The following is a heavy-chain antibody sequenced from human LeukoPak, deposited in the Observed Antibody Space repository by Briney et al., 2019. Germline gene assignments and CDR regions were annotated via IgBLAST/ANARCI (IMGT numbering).Heavy chain of an antibody. Sequence: GSLRLSCAVSGITLSNYGMSWVRQTPGKGLEWIGYIYYSGSTNYNPSLKSRVTISVDTSKNQFSLKLSSVTAADTAVYYCARGRNWNDVWGQGTLVTVSS. D-gene: IGHD1-1*01. J-gene: IGHJ4*02. V-gene: IGHV4-59*01. CDR1: GITLSNYG. CDR2: IYYSGST. CDR3: ARGRNWNDV.